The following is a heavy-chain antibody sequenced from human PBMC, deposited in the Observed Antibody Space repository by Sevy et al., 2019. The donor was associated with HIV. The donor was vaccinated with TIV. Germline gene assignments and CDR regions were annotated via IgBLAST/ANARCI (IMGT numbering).Heavy chain of an antibody. V-gene: IGHV3-30*18. CDR2: ISYDGSNK. CDR3: AQDLSAAGTERPGYYYYYGMDV. CDR1: GFTFSSYG. D-gene: IGHD6-13*01. Sequence: GGYLRLSCAASGFTFSSYGMHWVRQAPGKGLEWLAVISYDGSNKYYADSVKGRFTISRDNSKNTLYLQMNSLRAEDTAVYYCAQDLSAAGTERPGYYYYYGMDVWGQGTTVTVSS. J-gene: IGHJ6*02.